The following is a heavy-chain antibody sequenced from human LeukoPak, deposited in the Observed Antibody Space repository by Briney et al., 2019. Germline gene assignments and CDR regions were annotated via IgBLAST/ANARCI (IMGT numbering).Heavy chain of an antibody. J-gene: IGHJ4*02. V-gene: IGHV1-2*04. CDR3: ARDPPYTFGGVIATPRFDY. CDR1: GYTFTGYY. Sequence: ASVKVSCKASGYTFTGYYMHWVRQAPGQGLEWMGWIDPNSGGTNYAQKFQGWVTMTRDTSTSTVYMELSSLRSEDTAVYYCARDPPYTFGGVIATPRFDYWGQGTLVTVSS. CDR2: IDPNSGGT. D-gene: IGHD3-16*02.